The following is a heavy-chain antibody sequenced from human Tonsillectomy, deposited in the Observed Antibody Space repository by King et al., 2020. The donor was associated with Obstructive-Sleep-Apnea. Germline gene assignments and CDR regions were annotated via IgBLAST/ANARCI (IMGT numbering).Heavy chain of an antibody. D-gene: IGHD6-19*01. J-gene: IGHJ4*02. CDR3: ASQFLYSSAWYADY. V-gene: IGHV4-34*01. CDR2: INHGGIT. CDR1: VSSFSGYY. Sequence: HVQLQQWGAGLLKPSESLSLTCAFHVSSFSGYYWSWIRHPPGKGLEWFGEINHGGITNYNPSLKSRVTISIDTTKNQFSLKLRSVTAADTAVYYCASQFLYSSAWYADYWGQGTLVTVSS.